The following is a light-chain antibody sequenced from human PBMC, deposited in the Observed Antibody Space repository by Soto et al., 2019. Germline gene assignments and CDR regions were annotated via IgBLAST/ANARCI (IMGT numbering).Light chain of an antibody. V-gene: IGKV3-11*01. J-gene: IGKJ5*01. CDR1: QSVYRY. CDR3: QQRSEWPIT. Sequence: EIVLTQSPATLSLSPGERATLSCRASQSVYRYLAWYQQKPGQAPRLFIYDASNRATGIPARFSGSGSATDFTLTISSLEPEDFAVYYCQQRSEWPITFGQGTRRRL. CDR2: DAS.